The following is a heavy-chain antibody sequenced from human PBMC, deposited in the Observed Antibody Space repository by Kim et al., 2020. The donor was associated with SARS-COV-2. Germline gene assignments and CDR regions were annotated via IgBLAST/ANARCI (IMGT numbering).Heavy chain of an antibody. V-gene: IGHV3-48*02. J-gene: IGHJ5*02. CDR3: ARGSGGAGSA. D-gene: IGHD3-16*01. CDR1: GFTFSTYV. CDR2: ISSSSSTT. Sequence: GGSLRLSCAASGFTFSTYVMNWVRQAPGEGLEWVSYISSSSSTTYYADSVKGRFTISRDNAKNSLYLQMNSLRDEDTAVYYCARGSGGAGSAWGQGTLVTVSS.